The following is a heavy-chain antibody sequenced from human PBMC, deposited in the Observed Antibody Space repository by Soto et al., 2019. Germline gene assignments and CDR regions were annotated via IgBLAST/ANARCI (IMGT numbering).Heavy chain of an antibody. V-gene: IGHV3-21*01. CDR2: ISSSSSYI. J-gene: IGHJ4*02. D-gene: IGHD3-3*01. CDR3: ARDRGFLQWPSNFDY. Sequence: GWSLRLSCAASGFTFSSYSMNLVRQAPGKGLEWVSSISSSSSYIYYADSVKGRFTISRDNAKNSLYLQMNSLRAEDTAVYYCARDRGFLQWPSNFDYWGQGTLVTVXS. CDR1: GFTFSSYS.